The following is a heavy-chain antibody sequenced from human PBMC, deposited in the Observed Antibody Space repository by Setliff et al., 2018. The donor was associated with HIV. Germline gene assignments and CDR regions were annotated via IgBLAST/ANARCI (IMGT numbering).Heavy chain of an antibody. J-gene: IGHJ6*03. V-gene: IGHV4-4*07. D-gene: IGHD3-10*01. CDR2: IHPNGKS. CDR3: ARDVEQKTMVSLYYYYYYYMDV. Sequence: PSETLSLTCTISGESISAYYWSWVRQPAGKGLEWIGRIHPNGKSNFNPSLKSRLTMSIDTSRNQFSLNLSPVTAADKDIYYCARDVEQKTMVSLYYYYYYYMDVWGKGTTVTVSS. CDR1: GESISAYY.